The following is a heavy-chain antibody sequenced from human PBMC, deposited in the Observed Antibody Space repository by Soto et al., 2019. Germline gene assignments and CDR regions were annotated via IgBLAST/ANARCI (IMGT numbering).Heavy chain of an antibody. D-gene: IGHD3-16*01. Sequence: QVHLQESGPRLVKPSETLSLTCDVSGGSFGDNYWTWIRHFPGKGLEWIGYIYYSGITNYKPSLKDRVSIPVDASKAQFSLQLTSVTAADTALYYCAAGTLGAVWTPLDHWGQGILVTVSS. J-gene: IGHJ4*02. V-gene: IGHV4-59*03. CDR2: IYYSGIT. CDR3: AAGTLGAVWTPLDH. CDR1: GGSFGDNY.